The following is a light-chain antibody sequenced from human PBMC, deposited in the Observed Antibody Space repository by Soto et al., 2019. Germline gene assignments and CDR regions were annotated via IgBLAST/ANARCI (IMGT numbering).Light chain of an antibody. Sequence: DVVMTQSPSTLSASVGDRVTITCRASQSISSWLAWYQQKPGKAPKLLIYDASSLESGVPSRFSGSGSGTEFTLTISSLQPDDFATYYCQQYNSYSTFGPGTKVDIK. J-gene: IGKJ3*01. V-gene: IGKV1-5*01. CDR1: QSISSW. CDR3: QQYNSYST. CDR2: DAS.